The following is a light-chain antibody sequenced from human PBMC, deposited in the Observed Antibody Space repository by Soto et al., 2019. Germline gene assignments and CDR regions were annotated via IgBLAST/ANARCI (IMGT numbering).Light chain of an antibody. J-gene: IGKJ4*01. CDR1: QMVLYSSNNRNY. Sequence: DIVMTQSPDSLAVSLGERVTINCKSGQMVLYSSNNRNYLAWYQQKPGQPPKLLIYWASTRESGVPDRFSGSGSGTDFTLTISSLQTEDVAVYYCQQYYNTPLTFGGGTKVDIK. V-gene: IGKV4-1*01. CDR2: WAS. CDR3: QQYYNTPLT.